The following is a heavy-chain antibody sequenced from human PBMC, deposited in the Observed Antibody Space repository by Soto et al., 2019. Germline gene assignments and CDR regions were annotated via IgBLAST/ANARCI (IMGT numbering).Heavy chain of an antibody. CDR2: IYYSGST. D-gene: IGHD2-21*01. V-gene: IGHV4-31*03. Sequence: PSETLSLTCTVSGGSISSGGYYWSWIRQYPGKGLEWIGYIYYSGSTYYNPSLKSRVTISVDTSKNQFSLKLSSVTAADTAVYYCARGGISHWAYFYYMDVWDRGTTVTVSS. J-gene: IGHJ6*03. CDR3: ARGGISHWAYFYYMDV. CDR1: GGSISSGGYY.